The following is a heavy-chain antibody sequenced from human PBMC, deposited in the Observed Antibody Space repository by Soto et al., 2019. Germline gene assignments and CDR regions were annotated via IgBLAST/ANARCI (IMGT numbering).Heavy chain of an antibody. J-gene: IGHJ4*02. D-gene: IGHD4-17*01. CDR3: ARMTTGVRAFDY. CDR1: GGSISSYY. CDR2: IYYSGST. V-gene: IGHV4-59*01. Sequence: LSLTCTVSGGSISSYYWSWIRQPPGKGLEWIGYIYYSGSTNYNPSLKSRVTISVDTSKNQFSLKLSSVTAADTAVYYCARMTTGVRAFDYWGQGPWSPSPQ.